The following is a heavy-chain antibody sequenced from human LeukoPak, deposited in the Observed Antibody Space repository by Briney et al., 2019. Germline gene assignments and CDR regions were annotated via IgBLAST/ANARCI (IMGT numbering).Heavy chain of an antibody. CDR2: IYYSGST. Sequence: SETLSLTCSVSGGSISSSSYYWGWIRQPPGKGLEWIGSIYYSGSTYYNPSLKSRVTISVDTSKNQFSLKLRSVTAADTAVYHCARLATVTTGGWFDPWGQGTLVTISS. V-gene: IGHV4-39*01. D-gene: IGHD4-17*01. CDR1: GGSISSSSYY. J-gene: IGHJ5*02. CDR3: ARLATVTTGGWFDP.